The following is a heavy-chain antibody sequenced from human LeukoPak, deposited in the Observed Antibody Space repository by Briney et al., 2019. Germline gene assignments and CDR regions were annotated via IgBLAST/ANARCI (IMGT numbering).Heavy chain of an antibody. D-gene: IGHD5-24*01. CDR3: ARHRGHGEGDY. CDR1: GYSFITYW. V-gene: IGHV5-51*01. J-gene: IGHJ4*02. Sequence: GESLKISCKGSGYSFITYWIAWVRHMPGKGLEWMGIINPGDSDTRYNPSFQGQVTISADKSISTTYLQWSGLKASDTAMYYCARHRGHGEGDYWGQGTLVTVPS. CDR2: INPGDSDT.